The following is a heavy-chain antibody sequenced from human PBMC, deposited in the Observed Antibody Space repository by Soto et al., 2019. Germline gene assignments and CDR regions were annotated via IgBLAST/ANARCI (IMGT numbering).Heavy chain of an antibody. V-gene: IGHV3-30*18. CDR1: GFTFSSYA. J-gene: IGHJ4*02. D-gene: IGHD3-16*02. CDR3: AKALGELSPESYDY. Sequence: QEQLVESGGGVVQPGRSLRLSCAASGFTFSSYAMHWVRQAPGKGLEWVAVISYDGSDKYHADSVKGRFTISRDNSKNRRNLQRSGLRADDTAVYYCAKALGELSPESYDYWGQGTLIPVSS. CDR2: ISYDGSDK.